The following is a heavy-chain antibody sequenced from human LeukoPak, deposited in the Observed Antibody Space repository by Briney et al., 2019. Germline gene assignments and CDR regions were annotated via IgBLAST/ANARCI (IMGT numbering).Heavy chain of an antibody. Sequence: GGSLRLSCSASGFTFSSYAMHWVRQAPGKGLEYVSAISSNGGSTYYADSVKGRFTISRDNSKNTLYLQMSSLRAEDTAVYYCASGGIVVVVAATPRMYYWGQGTLVTVSS. V-gene: IGHV3-64D*06. D-gene: IGHD2-15*01. CDR2: ISSNGGST. CDR3: ASGGIVVVVAATPRMYY. CDR1: GFTFSSYA. J-gene: IGHJ4*02.